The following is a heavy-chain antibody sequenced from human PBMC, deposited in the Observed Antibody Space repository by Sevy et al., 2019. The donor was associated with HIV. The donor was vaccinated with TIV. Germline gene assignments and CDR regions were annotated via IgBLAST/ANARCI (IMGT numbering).Heavy chain of an antibody. V-gene: IGHV3-21*01. CDR3: ARVAGWVGETAGTPPCYGMDV. Sequence: GGSLRLSCAASGFTFSSYSMNWVRQAPGKGLEWVSSISSSSGYIYYADSVKGRCPISRDNPKNSLYLQMNSLRAEDTVGYYSARVAGWVGETAGTPPCYGMDVWGQGTTVTVSS. CDR1: GFTFSSYS. CDR2: ISSSSGYI. J-gene: IGHJ6*02. D-gene: IGHD6-13*01.